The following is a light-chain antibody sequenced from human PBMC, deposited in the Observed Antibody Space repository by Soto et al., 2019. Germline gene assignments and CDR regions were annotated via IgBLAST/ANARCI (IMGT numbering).Light chain of an antibody. V-gene: IGLV2-14*01. CDR2: EVN. CDR1: SFDVDDYNS. Sequence: QSVLTQPASVSGSPGQSITISCTGTSFDVDDYNSVSWYQQPPGKAPKLIIYEVNDRPSVVSNRFSGSNPDNTASLTISGLQAEDEADYYCSLYTTSSTPTYVFGTGTKVTVL. CDR3: SLYTTSSTPTYV. J-gene: IGLJ1*01.